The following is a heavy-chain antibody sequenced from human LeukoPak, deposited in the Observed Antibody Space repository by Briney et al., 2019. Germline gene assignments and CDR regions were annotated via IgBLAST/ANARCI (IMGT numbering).Heavy chain of an antibody. D-gene: IGHD2-15*01. V-gene: IGHV3-23*01. CDR3: AKSLILCSGGSCYSGLDY. Sequence: TGGSLRLSCAASGFTFSSYSMNWVRQAPGKGLEWVSAISGSGGSTYYADSVKGRFTISRDNSKNTLYLQMNSLRAEDTAVYYCAKSLILCSGGSCYSGLDYWGQGTLVTVSS. CDR1: GFTFSSYS. CDR2: ISGSGGST. J-gene: IGHJ4*02.